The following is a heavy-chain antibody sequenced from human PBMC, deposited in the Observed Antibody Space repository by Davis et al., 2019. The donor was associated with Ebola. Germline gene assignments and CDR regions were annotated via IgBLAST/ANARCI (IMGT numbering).Heavy chain of an antibody. Sequence: PGGSLRLSCAASGFTFSSHAMSWVRQAPGKGLEWVSAISGSGGSTYYADSVKGRFTISRDSSKNTLYLQMNSLRAEGTAVYYCAKDLYYYDSSGHPGDAFDIWGQGTMVTVSS. V-gene: IGHV3-23*01. CDR2: ISGSGGST. CDR3: AKDLYYYDSSGHPGDAFDI. J-gene: IGHJ3*02. D-gene: IGHD3-22*01. CDR1: GFTFSSHA.